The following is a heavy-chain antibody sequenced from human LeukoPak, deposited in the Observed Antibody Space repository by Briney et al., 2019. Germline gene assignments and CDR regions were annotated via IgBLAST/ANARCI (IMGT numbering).Heavy chain of an antibody. CDR1: GFTFSSYA. V-gene: IGHV3-23*01. CDR3: AACIAAAATGAFDT. Sequence: PGGSVRLSCAASGFTFSSYAMSWVRQAPGKGLEWVSAISGSGGSTYYADSVKGRFTISRDNSKNTLYLQMNSLRAEDTAVYYCAACIAAAATGAFDTWGQGTICTVSS. J-gene: IGHJ3*02. CDR2: ISGSGGST. D-gene: IGHD6-13*01.